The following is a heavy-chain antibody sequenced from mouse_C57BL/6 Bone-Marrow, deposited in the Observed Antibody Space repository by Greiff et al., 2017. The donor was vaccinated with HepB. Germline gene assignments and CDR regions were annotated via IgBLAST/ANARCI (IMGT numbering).Heavy chain of an antibody. CDR3: ARPRDYDEERYAMDY. D-gene: IGHD2-4*01. Sequence: QVQLQQSGPGLVAPSQSLSITCTVSGFSLTSYGVHWVRQPPGKGMEWLVVIWSDGSTTYNSALKSRLSISKDNSKSQVFLKMNSLQTDDTAMYYCARPRDYDEERYAMDYWGQGTSVTVSS. V-gene: IGHV2-6*03. J-gene: IGHJ4*01. CDR1: GFSLTSYG. CDR2: IWSDGST.